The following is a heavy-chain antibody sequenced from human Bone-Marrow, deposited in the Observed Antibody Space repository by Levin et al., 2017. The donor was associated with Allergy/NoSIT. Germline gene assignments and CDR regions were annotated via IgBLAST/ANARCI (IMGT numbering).Heavy chain of an antibody. J-gene: IGHJ6*02. CDR1: GFTFSSYS. D-gene: IGHD3-3*01. Sequence: KAGGSLRLSCAASGFTFSSYSMNWVRQAPGKGLEWVSSISSSSSYIYYADSVKGRFTISRDNAKNSLYLQMNSLRAEDTAVYYCARVSYDFWSGYYIYYYYGMDVWGQGTTVTVSS. CDR3: ARVSYDFWSGYYIYYYYGMDV. V-gene: IGHV3-21*01. CDR2: ISSSSSYI.